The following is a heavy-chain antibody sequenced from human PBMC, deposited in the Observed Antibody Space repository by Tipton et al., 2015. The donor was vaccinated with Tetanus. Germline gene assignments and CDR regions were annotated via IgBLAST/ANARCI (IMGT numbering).Heavy chain of an antibody. J-gene: IGHJ2*01. Sequence: SLRLSCAASGFTFSSYAMSWVRQAPGKGLEWVSSINARGDGTHYADSVKGRFSISRDNSEDTIYLQMNSLRADDTAVYYCAKDLRGPEAGTWYFDLWGRGTLVTVSS. V-gene: IGHV3-23*01. D-gene: IGHD6-19*01. CDR1: GFTFSSYA. CDR2: INARGDGT. CDR3: AKDLRGPEAGTWYFDL.